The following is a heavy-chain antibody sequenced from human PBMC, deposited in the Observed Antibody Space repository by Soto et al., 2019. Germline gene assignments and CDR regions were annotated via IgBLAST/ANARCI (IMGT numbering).Heavy chain of an antibody. Sequence: GGSLRLSCAASGFTFSSYGMHWVRQATGKGLEWVSAIGTSGDTYYPGSVKGRFTIPRENAKNSLYLQMNSPRAGDTAVYYCARERRSNYFDSSGYSYPSDYGMDVWGQGTTVTVSS. D-gene: IGHD3-22*01. CDR1: GFTFSSYG. V-gene: IGHV3-13*04. CDR2: IGTSGDT. J-gene: IGHJ6*02. CDR3: ARERRSNYFDSSGYSYPSDYGMDV.